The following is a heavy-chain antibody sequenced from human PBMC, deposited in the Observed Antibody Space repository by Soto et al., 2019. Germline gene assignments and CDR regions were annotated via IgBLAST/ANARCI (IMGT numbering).Heavy chain of an antibody. CDR1: GYTFTSYY. Sequence: QVQLVQSGAEVKKPGASVKVSCKASGYTFTSYYMHWVRQAPGQGLEWMGIINPSGGSTRYAQKFQGRVTMTRDTSTSTVYMELSSLRSEDTAVYYCARDQGDSSGYYPPAFDIWGQGTMVTVSS. D-gene: IGHD3-22*01. CDR2: INPSGGST. J-gene: IGHJ3*02. CDR3: ARDQGDSSGYYPPAFDI. V-gene: IGHV1-46*01.